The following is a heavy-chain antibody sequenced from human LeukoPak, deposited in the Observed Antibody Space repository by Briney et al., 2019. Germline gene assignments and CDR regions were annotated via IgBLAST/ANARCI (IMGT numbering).Heavy chain of an antibody. V-gene: IGHV3-30*18. CDR3: AKGGYSGYDHDGGPIFYYYYGVDV. D-gene: IGHD5-12*01. Sequence: GGSLRLSCAASEFTFSSYGMHWVRQAPGKGLEWVAVISYDGSNKYYADSVKGRFTISRDNSKNTLYLQMNSLRAEDTAVYYCAKGGYSGYDHDGGPIFYYYYGVDVWGQGTTVTVSS. CDR1: EFTFSSYG. J-gene: IGHJ6*02. CDR2: ISYDGSNK.